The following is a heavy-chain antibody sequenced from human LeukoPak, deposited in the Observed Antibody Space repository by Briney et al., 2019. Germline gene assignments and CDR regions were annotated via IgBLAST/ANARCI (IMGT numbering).Heavy chain of an antibody. CDR1: GYTFTGYY. V-gene: IGHV1-2*02. J-gene: IGHJ4*02. CDR3: ARDYSSGWYVY. D-gene: IGHD6-19*01. CDR2: INPNSGDT. Sequence: ASVKVSCKASGYTFTGYYLHWVRLAPGQGLEWMGWINPNSGDTNYAQKFQGRVTMTRDTSISTAYMALSRLKSDDTAVYYCARDYSSGWYVYWGQGTLVTVSS.